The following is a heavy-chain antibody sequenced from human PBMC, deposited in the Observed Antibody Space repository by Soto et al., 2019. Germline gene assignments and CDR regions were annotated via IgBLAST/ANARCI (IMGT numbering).Heavy chain of an antibody. Sequence: SETLSLTCTVSGGSVSSGDYYWSWIRQPPGKGLEWIGYIYYSGSTYYNPSLKSRVTISVDTSKNQFSLKLSSVTAADTAVYYCARSSTTVSPYDYWGQGTLVTVSS. CDR3: ARSSTTVSPYDY. V-gene: IGHV4-30-4*01. CDR1: GGSVSSGDYY. D-gene: IGHD4-17*01. J-gene: IGHJ4*02. CDR2: IYYSGST.